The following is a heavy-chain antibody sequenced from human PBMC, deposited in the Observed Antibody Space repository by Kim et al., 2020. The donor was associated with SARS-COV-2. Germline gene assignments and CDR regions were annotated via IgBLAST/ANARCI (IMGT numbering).Heavy chain of an antibody. CDR2: IKQDGSEK. D-gene: IGHD6-13*01. V-gene: IGHV3-7*03. CDR1: GFTFSSYW. Sequence: GGSLRLSCAASGFTFSSYWMSWVRQAPGKGLEWVANIKQDGSEKYYVDSVKGRFTISRDNAKNSLYLQMNTLRAEDTAVYYCARDSLAAAGAYYYYGMDVWGQGTMVTVSS. CDR3: ARDSLAAAGAYYYYGMDV. J-gene: IGHJ6*02.